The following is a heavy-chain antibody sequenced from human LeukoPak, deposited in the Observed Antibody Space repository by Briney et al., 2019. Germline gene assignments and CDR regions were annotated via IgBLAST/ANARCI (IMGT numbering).Heavy chain of an antibody. D-gene: IGHD4-17*01. V-gene: IGHV4-34*01. Sequence: SETLSLTCAVYGGSFSGYYWSWIRQPPGKGLEWIGEINHSGSTNYNPSLKSRVTISVDTSKNQFSLKLSSVTAADTAVYYCARGVATVTTYDYRGQGTLVTVSS. CDR1: GGSFSGYY. CDR2: INHSGST. J-gene: IGHJ4*02. CDR3: ARGVATVTTYDY.